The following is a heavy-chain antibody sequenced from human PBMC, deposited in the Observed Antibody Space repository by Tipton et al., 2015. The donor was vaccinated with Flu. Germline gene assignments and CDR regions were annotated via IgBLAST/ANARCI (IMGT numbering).Heavy chain of an antibody. D-gene: IGHD4-11*01. CDR3: ARYPESNYHWFGP. CDR1: GGSISSSRYY. CDR2: IYHSGTA. V-gene: IGHV4-39*07. Sequence: TLSLTCTVSGGSISSSRYYWGWILQPPGKGLEWIGSIYHSGTAYYNPSLKSRVTISVDASKNQISLKLSSVAAADTAVYYCARYPESNYHWFGPWGQGALVTVSS. J-gene: IGHJ5*02.